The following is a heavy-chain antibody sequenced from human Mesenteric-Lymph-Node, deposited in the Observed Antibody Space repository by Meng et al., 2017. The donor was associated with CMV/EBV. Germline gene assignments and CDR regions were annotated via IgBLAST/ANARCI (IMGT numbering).Heavy chain of an antibody. CDR2: ISYDGSNK. CDR1: GFTFSSYA. CDR3: ARDSGARRGMDV. Sequence: GESLKISCAASGFTFSSYAMHWVRQAPGKGLEWVAVISYDGSNKYYADSVWGRFTISRDNSKSTLYLQMNSLTAEDTAVFYCARDSGARRGMDVWGQGTTVTVSS. J-gene: IGHJ6*02. V-gene: IGHV3-30-3*01.